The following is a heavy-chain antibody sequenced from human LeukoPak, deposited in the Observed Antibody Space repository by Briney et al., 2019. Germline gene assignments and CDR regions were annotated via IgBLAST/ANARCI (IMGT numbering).Heavy chain of an antibody. CDR1: GGSISSGVYS. CDR3: ARVPISGPYTMSIDY. V-gene: IGHV4-30-4*07. Sequence: PSETLSLTCAVSGGSISSGVYSWNWIRQPPGKGLEWIGNIYYSGSTYYNPSLKSRVTILVDTSKNQFSLKLSSVTAADTAVYYCARVPISGPYTMSIDYWGQGTLVTVSS. CDR2: IYYSGST. J-gene: IGHJ4*02. D-gene: IGHD3-10*02.